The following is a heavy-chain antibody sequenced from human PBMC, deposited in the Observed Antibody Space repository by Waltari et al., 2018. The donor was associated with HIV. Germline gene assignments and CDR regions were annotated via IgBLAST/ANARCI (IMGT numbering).Heavy chain of an antibody. D-gene: IGHD1-26*01. CDR2: ITSEAYGGKA. CDR1: GFTFGDYG. V-gene: IGHV3-49*05. Sequence: EVHLMESGGGLVKPGRSLRLSCRGSGFTFGDYGLSWFRQAPGEGLDWVGFITSEAYGGKAEYAASVTGRCTISREDSKSTAYMQMNRLESEDTGVYFCSRPSGPLHSYGMDVWGQGTTVIVSS. CDR3: SRPSGPLHSYGMDV. J-gene: IGHJ6*02.